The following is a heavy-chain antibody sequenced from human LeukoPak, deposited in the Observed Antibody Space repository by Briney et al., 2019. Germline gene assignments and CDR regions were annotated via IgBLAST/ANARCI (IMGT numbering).Heavy chain of an antibody. Sequence: GGSLRLSCAASGFIFRNHGMNWVRQAPGKGLEWVSGVSPSGDITYYADSVKGRLTISRDNSKNRVYLQMDSLRFEDAAVYYCAKSWNYYDSSGDDALDIWGQGTMVTVSS. V-gene: IGHV3-23*01. CDR3: AKSWNYYDSSGDDALDI. CDR1: GFIFRNHG. J-gene: IGHJ3*02. D-gene: IGHD3-22*01. CDR2: VSPSGDIT.